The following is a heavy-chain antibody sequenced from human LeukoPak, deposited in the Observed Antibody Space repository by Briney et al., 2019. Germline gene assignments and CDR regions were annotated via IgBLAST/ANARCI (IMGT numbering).Heavy chain of an antibody. CDR3: AKDLGARGYSYGYRGWFDP. CDR2: FYYSGT. V-gene: IGHV4-59*11. CDR1: GASISSQY. D-gene: IGHD5-18*01. J-gene: IGHJ5*02. Sequence: NSSETLSLTCTVSGASISSQYWGWIRQPPGKGLEWIGNFYYSGTNYNPSLESRVTISVDTSNNQFSLSVSSVTAADTAVYYCAKDLGARGYSYGYRGWFDPWGQGTLVTVSS.